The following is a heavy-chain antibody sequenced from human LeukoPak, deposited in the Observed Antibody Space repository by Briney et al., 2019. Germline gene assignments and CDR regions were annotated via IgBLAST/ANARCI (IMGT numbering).Heavy chain of an antibody. CDR2: ISWDGGST. CDR3: AKGPKLDYGDYVWPEYFQH. J-gene: IGHJ1*01. Sequence: GGSLRLSCAASGFTFDDYAMHWVRQAPGKGLEWVSLISWDGGSTYYADSVKGRFTISRDNSKNSLYLQMNSLRAEDTALYYCAKGPKLDYGDYVWPEYFQHWGQGTLVTVSS. CDR1: GFTFDDYA. D-gene: IGHD4-17*01. V-gene: IGHV3-43D*03.